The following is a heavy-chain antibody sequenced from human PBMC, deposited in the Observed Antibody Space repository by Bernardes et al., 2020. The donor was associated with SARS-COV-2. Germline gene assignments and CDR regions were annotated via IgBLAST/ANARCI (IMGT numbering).Heavy chain of an antibody. D-gene: IGHD4-17*01. CDR3: TGDYLY. V-gene: IGHV3-73*01. CDR1: GFNFSGSA. CDR2: MSSKYKNYVT. J-gene: IGHJ4*02. Sequence: GGSLRPSCAASGFNFSGSASQQVRQAPGKGLEWVGRMSSKYKNYVTTYAPSLKDRITISRDDSRDTAYLQISSLKIGDTAVYYCTGDYLYWGQGALVTVSS.